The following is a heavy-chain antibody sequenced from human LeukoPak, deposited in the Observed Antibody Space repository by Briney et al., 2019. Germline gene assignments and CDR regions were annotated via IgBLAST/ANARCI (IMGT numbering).Heavy chain of an antibody. CDR3: ARFAYYDILTGHFDYYYMDI. Sequence: SENLSLTCTVSGGSISSYYWSWIRQPAGKGLEWIGRIYTSERTNYNPSLKSRVTMSVDTSKNQFSLKLSSVTAADTAVYYCARFAYYDILTGHFDYYYMDIWGKGTTVTVSS. V-gene: IGHV4-4*07. D-gene: IGHD3-9*01. J-gene: IGHJ6*03. CDR2: IYTSERT. CDR1: GGSISSYY.